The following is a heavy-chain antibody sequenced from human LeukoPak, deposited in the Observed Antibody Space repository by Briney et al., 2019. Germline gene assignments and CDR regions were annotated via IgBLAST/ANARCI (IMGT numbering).Heavy chain of an antibody. CDR3: TAIWSGWYFDY. CDR1: GFTFGDYA. V-gene: IGHV3-49*03. Sequence: PGRSLRLSCTASGFTFGDYAMSWFRQAPGKGLEWVGFIRSKAYGGTTEYAASVKGRFTISRDDSKSIAYLQMNSLKTEDTAVYYCTAIWSGWYFDYWGQGTLVTVSS. J-gene: IGHJ4*02. D-gene: IGHD6-19*01. CDR2: IRSKAYGGTT.